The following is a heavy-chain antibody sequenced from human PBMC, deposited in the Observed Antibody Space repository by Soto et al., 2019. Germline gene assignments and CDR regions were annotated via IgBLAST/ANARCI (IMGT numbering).Heavy chain of an antibody. V-gene: IGHV3-33*01. CDR3: ARENTVTTYYYMDV. CDR1: GFTFSSYG. J-gene: IGHJ6*03. CDR2: IWYDGSNK. D-gene: IGHD4-4*01. Sequence: PGGSLRLSCAASGFTFSSYGMHWVRQAPGKGLEWVAVIWYDGSNKYYADSVKGRFTISRDNSKNTLYLQMNSLRAEDTAVYYCARENTVTTYYYMDVWGKGTTVTVS.